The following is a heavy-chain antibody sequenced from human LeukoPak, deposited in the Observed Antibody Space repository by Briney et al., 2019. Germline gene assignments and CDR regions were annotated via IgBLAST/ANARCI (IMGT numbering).Heavy chain of an antibody. J-gene: IGHJ3*02. D-gene: IGHD3-10*01. CDR3: AKEGAVGELNVFDI. V-gene: IGHV3-23*01. Sequence: PGGSLRLSCGASGFTFSSHWMSWVRQAPGKGLEWVSGISGSGGSTYYADSVKGRFTISRDNSKNTLYLQMNSLRAEDTAVYYCAKEGAVGELNVFDIWGQGTMVTVSS. CDR1: GFTFSSHW. CDR2: ISGSGGST.